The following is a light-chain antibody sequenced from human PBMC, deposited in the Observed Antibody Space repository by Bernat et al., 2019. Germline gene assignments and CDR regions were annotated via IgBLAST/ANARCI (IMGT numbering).Light chain of an antibody. J-gene: IGKJ1*01. V-gene: IGKV2-30*02. CDR3: MQGTHWPLWT. Sequence: DVVMTQSPLSLLVTLGQPASISCRSSQSLVHTDGNTYLNWFHQRPGQPPRRLIHKVSNRASGIPDRFSGSGSGTYFTLEISRVEAEDAGLYYCMQGTHWPLWTFGQGTKVEIE. CDR1: QSLVHTDGNTY. CDR2: KVS.